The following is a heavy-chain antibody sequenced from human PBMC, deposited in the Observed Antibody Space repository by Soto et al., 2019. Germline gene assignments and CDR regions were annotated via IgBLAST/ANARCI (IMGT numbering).Heavy chain of an antibody. CDR3: ARGGHVVVVTAALDY. V-gene: IGHV1-46*01. CDR2: VNPSGGHT. Sequence: GASVKVSCKTSGYAFSGYRLSWVRQAPGQGLEWMGTVNPSGGHTTYAQHFLGRMTMTRDTSTSTLYMELASLTSEDTAIYFCARGGHVVVVTAALDYWGQGTLVTVSS. J-gene: IGHJ4*02. D-gene: IGHD2-21*02. CDR1: GYAFSGYR.